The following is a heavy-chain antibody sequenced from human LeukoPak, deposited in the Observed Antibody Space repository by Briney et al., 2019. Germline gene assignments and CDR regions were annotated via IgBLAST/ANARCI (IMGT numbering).Heavy chain of an antibody. V-gene: IGHV1-24*01. CDR1: GYTFTSYD. J-gene: IGHJ4*02. CDR3: ATRSPIAARPLDY. CDR2: FDPEDGET. D-gene: IGHD6-6*01. Sequence: ASVKVSCKASGYTFTSYDINWVRQAPGKGLEWMGGFDPEDGETIYAQKFQGRVTMTEDTSTDTAYMELSSLRSEDTAVYYCATRSPIAARPLDYWGQGTLVTVSS.